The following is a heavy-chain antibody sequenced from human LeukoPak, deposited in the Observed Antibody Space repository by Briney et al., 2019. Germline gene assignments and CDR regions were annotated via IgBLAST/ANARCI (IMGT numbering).Heavy chain of an antibody. CDR3: ARAGDGTAARDY. V-gene: IGHV4-61*05. D-gene: IGHD2-15*01. CDR2: IYYGANTN. CDR1: GGSISTITYS. Sequence: SSETLSLTCTVSGGSISTITYSWDWIRQPPGRGLEWIGNIYYGANTNYNPSLNYNPSLNSRVTISVDTSKNHFSLRLSSVTAADTAVYYCARAGDGTAARDYWGQGTLVTVSS. J-gene: IGHJ4*02.